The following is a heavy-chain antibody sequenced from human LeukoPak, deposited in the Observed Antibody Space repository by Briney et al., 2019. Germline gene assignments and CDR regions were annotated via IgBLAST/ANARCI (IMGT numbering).Heavy chain of an antibody. V-gene: IGHV4-39*01. CDR3: ASVDRGWFAVGEY. D-gene: IGHD3-10*01. CDR2: IYYSGST. Sequence: SETLSLTCTVSGGSISSNNYYWGWIRQPPGKGLEWIGSIYYSGSTYYNRSLKSRVTISVDTSKNQFSLKLTSVTAADTAVYYCASVDRGWFAVGEYWGQGTLVTVSS. CDR1: GGSISSNNYY. J-gene: IGHJ4*02.